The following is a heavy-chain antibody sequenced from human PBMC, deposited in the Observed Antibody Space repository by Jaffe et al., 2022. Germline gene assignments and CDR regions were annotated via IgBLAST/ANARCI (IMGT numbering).Heavy chain of an antibody. CDR3: ARDLTGGGWFDP. Sequence: QVQLQESGPGLVKPSQTLSLTCTVSGGSISSGSYYWSWIRQPAGKGLEWIGRIYTSGSTNYNPSLKSRVTISVDTSKNQFSLKLSSVTAADTAVYYCARDLTGGGWFDPWGQGTLVTVSS. CDR2: IYTSGST. D-gene: IGHD2-8*02. V-gene: IGHV4-61*02. J-gene: IGHJ5*02. CDR1: GGSISSGSYY.